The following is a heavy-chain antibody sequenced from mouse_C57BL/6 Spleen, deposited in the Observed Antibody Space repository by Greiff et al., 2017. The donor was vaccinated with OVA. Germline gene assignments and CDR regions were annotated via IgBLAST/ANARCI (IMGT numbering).Heavy chain of an antibody. CDR3: AREDYGTTRGFAY. J-gene: IGHJ3*01. CDR1: GYTFTSYW. Sequence: QVQLQQPGAELVKPGASVKLSCKASGYTFTSYWMQWVKQRPGQGLEWIGEIDPSDSYTNYNQKVKGKATLTVDTSSSTAYMLLSSLTSEDSAVYYCAREDYGTTRGFAYWGQGTLVTVSA. CDR2: IDPSDSYT. V-gene: IGHV1-50*01. D-gene: IGHD2-1*01.